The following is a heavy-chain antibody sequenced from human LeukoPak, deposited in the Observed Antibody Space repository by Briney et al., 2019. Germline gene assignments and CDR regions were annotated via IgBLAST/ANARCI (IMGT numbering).Heavy chain of an antibody. D-gene: IGHD5-12*01. V-gene: IGHV3-23*01. CDR1: GFTYSSYA. CDR2: ISGRCGST. J-gene: IGHJ4*02. Sequence: GGSLRLSCAASGFTYSSYAMSWVRQAPGKGLELVSAISGRCGSTYYADSVKGRFTISRDNSKNPLHLQMTSLRAEDTAVYYCAKDRLIVVTIYFDYWGQGTLVTVSS. CDR3: AKDRLIVVTIYFDY.